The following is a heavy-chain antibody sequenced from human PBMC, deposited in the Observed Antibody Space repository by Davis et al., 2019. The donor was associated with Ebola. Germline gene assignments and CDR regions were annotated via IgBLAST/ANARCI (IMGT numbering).Heavy chain of an antibody. V-gene: IGHV5-51*01. D-gene: IGHD3-10*01. CDR1: EYRFANYW. Sequence: KVSCKGSEYRFANYWTGWVRQKPGKGLEWMGMIYPSDSDTRYSPSFQGQVIISADESISTAYLQWNTLQASDTAVYYCARLYGPGHYLNWYFNLWGRGTLVTVSS. CDR2: IYPSDSDT. CDR3: ARLYGPGHYLNWYFNL. J-gene: IGHJ2*01.